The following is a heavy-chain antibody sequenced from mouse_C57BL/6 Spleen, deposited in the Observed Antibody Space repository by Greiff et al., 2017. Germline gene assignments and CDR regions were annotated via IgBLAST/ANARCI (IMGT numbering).Heavy chain of an antibody. J-gene: IGHJ2*01. CDR3: AREGNPYLFDY. CDR2: IHPNSGST. V-gene: IGHV1-64*01. Sequence: QVQLQQPGAELVKPGASVKLSCKASGYTFTSYWMHWVKQRPGQGLEWIGMIHPNSGSTNYNEKFKGKATLTVDKSSSTAYMQLSSLTSEDSAVYYCAREGNPYLFDYWGQGTTVTVSS. CDR1: GYTFTSYW. D-gene: IGHD2-1*01.